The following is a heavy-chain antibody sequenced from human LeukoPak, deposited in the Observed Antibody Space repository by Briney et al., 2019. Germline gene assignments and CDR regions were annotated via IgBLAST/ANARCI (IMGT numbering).Heavy chain of an antibody. D-gene: IGHD3-22*01. Sequence: GGSLRLSCAASGFTFISYGMSWVRQAPWKGLDWVSVISGSGGSTYYADSVKGRFTISRDNPKNTLSLQMNSLTGDATAGYSCLRDLSYSDTITYYQFDYWGQGALVTVSS. V-gene: IGHV3-23*01. CDR3: LRDLSYSDTITYYQFDY. J-gene: IGHJ4*02. CDR2: ISGSGGST. CDR1: GFTFISYG.